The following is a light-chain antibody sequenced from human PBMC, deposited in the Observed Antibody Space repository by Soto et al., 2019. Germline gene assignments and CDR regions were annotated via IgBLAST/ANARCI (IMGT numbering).Light chain of an antibody. J-gene: IGKJ4*01. Sequence: EIVLTQSPGTLSLSPGERATLSCRASQSVSSCYLAWYQQKPGQPPRLLIYGASSRATGIPDRFSGSGSGTDFTRTITRLEPEDFAVYYCQHYRTSFGGGTKVEIK. CDR2: GAS. CDR3: QHYRTS. CDR1: QSVSSCY. V-gene: IGKV3-20*01.